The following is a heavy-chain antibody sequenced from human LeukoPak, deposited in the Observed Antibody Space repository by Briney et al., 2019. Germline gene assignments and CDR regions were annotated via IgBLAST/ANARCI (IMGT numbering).Heavy chain of an antibody. D-gene: IGHD3-22*01. Sequence: ASVKVSCKVSGYTLTELSMHWVRQAPGKGLEWMGGFDPEDGETIYAQKSQGRVTMTEDTSTDTAYMELSSLRSEDTAVYYCATLHYYDSSGYSYWGFDPWGQGTLVTVSS. V-gene: IGHV1-24*01. CDR2: FDPEDGET. CDR3: ATLHYYDSSGYSYWGFDP. CDR1: GYTLTELS. J-gene: IGHJ5*02.